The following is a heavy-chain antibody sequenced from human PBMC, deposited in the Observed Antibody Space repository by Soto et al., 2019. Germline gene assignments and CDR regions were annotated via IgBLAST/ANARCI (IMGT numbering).Heavy chain of an antibody. D-gene: IGHD3-3*01. J-gene: IGHJ2*01. CDR3: ARSLATTIFGVVTTYWYFDL. CDR2: IWYDGSNK. V-gene: IGHV3-33*01. CDR1: GFTFSSYG. Sequence: GGSLRLSCAASGFTFSSYGMHWVRQAPGKGLEWVAVIWYDGSNKYYADSVKGRFTISRDNSKNTLYLQMNSLRAEDTAVYYCARSLATTIFGVVTTYWYFDLWGRGTLVTVSS.